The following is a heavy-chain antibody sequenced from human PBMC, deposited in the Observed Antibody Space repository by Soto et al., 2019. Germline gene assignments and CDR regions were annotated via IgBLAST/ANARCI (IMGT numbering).Heavy chain of an antibody. Sequence: GGSLRLSCAASGFTFSSYAMHWVRQAPGKGLEWVAVISYDGSNKYYADSVKGRFTISRDNSKNTLYLQMNSLRAEDTAVYYCAIDYYGSGRWGMDVWGQGTTVTVSS. D-gene: IGHD3-10*01. CDR2: ISYDGSNK. CDR1: GFTFSSYA. CDR3: AIDYYGSGRWGMDV. J-gene: IGHJ6*02. V-gene: IGHV3-30-3*01.